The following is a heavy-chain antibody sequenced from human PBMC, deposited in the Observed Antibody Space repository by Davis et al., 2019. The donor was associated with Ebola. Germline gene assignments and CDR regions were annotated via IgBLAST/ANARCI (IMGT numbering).Heavy chain of an antibody. V-gene: IGHV1-2*02. Sequence: ASVKVSCKASGYTFTGYYMHWVRQAPGQGLEWMGWINPNSGGTNYAQKFQGRVTMTRDTSISTAYMELSRLRSDDTAVYYCARDRTEFFAFRVSHDSSGYYYFWGQGTTVTVSS. CDR1: GYTFTGYY. CDR3: ARDRTEFFAFRVSHDSSGYYYF. CDR2: INPNSGGT. J-gene: IGHJ6*02. D-gene: IGHD3-22*01.